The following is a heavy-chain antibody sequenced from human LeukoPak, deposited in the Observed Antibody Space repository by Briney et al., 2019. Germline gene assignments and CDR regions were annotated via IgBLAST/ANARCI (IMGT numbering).Heavy chain of an antibody. CDR1: GFTFSSYG. V-gene: IGHV3-30*03. Sequence: GSLRLSCAASGFTFSSYGMHWVRQAPGKGLEWVAVISYDGSNKYYADSVKGRFTISRDNAKNSLYLQMNSLRDEDTAVYYCARVPVATGLDNWFDPWGQGTLVTVSP. J-gene: IGHJ5*02. D-gene: IGHD5-12*01. CDR2: ISYDGSNK. CDR3: ARVPVATGLDNWFDP.